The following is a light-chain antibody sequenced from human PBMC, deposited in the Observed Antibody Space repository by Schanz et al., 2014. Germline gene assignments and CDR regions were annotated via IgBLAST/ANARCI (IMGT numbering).Light chain of an antibody. Sequence: DIQMTQSPSTLSASVGDRVTITCRASQSFNNWLAWYQQKPGKAPKLLIYDASSLESGVPSRFSGSGSGTDFALTINNLQPEDFATYYCQQSHSFPLTFGGGTKVEIK. CDR2: DAS. J-gene: IGKJ4*01. CDR3: QQSHSFPLT. CDR1: QSFNNW. V-gene: IGKV1-5*01.